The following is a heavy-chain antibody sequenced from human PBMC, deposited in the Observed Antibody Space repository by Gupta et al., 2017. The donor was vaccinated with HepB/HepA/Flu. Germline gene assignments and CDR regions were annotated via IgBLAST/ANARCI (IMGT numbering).Heavy chain of an antibody. D-gene: IGHD3-16*01. CDR3: ARNGGQIDY. J-gene: IGHJ4*02. CDR1: GFPFSNHW. V-gene: IGHV3-7*01. Sequence: EVQLVESGGGLVQPGGSRRLSCAASGFPFSNHWMSWVRQAPGKGLEWVANIKLDGSDKYYIDSVKGRFTISRDNAKNSLYLQMNSLRFEDTAVYYCARNGGQIDYWGQGTLVTVSS. CDR2: IKLDGSDK.